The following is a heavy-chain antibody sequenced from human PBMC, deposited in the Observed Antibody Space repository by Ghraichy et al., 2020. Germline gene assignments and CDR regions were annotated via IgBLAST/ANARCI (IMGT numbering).Heavy chain of an antibody. CDR3: ARDRVLVAALLIYYYYGMDV. J-gene: IGHJ6*02. D-gene: IGHD2-15*01. V-gene: IGHV1-18*01. CDR2: ISAYNGNT. Sequence: ASVKVSCKASGYTFTSYGISWVRQAPGQGLEWMGWISAYNGNTNYAQKLQGRVTMTTDTSTSTAYMELRSLRSDDTAVYYCARDRVLVAALLIYYYYGMDVWGQGTTVTVSS. CDR1: GYTFTSYG.